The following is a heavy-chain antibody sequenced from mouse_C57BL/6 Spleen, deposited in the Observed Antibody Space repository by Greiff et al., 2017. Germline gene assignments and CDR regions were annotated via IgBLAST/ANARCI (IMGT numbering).Heavy chain of an antibody. CDR1: GYTFTSYW. CDR3: AVYYYGSSYFDY. D-gene: IGHD1-1*01. V-gene: IGHV1-59*01. J-gene: IGHJ2*01. Sequence: VKLQQPGAELVRPGTSVKLSCKASGYTFTSYWMHWVKQRPGQGLEWIGVIDPSDSYTNYNQKFKGKATLTVDTSSSTAYMQLSSLTSEDSAVYYCAVYYYGSSYFDYWGQGTTLTVSS. CDR2: IDPSDSYT.